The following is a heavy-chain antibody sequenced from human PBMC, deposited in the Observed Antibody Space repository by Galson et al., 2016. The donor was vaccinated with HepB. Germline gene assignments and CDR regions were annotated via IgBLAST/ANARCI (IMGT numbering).Heavy chain of an antibody. V-gene: IGHV3-23*01. D-gene: IGHD1-14*01. CDR3: AKSQGRAGDFDS. Sequence: SLRLSCAASGFTLRTYAMSRVRQAPGKGLEWVSHISGKGRGTYYTDSMQGRFTISRDNSKNILYLQMNSLRAEDTAVYFCAKSQGRAGDFDSWGQGTLVTVSS. CDR1: GFTLRTYA. CDR2: ISGKGRGT. J-gene: IGHJ5*01.